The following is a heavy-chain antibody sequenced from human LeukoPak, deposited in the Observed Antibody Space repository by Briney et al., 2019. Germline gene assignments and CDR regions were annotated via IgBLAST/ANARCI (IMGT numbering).Heavy chain of an antibody. D-gene: IGHD6-19*01. J-gene: IGHJ4*02. CDR3: ARVIHNSGWLYYFDS. V-gene: IGHV7-4-1*02. CDR1: GYTFTSYG. CDR2: INTNTGNP. Sequence: ASVKVSCKASGYTFTSYGISWVRQAPGQGLEWMGWINTNTGNPTYAQGFTGRFVFSLDTSVSTAYLQISTLKAEDTAVYYCARVIHNSGWLYYFDSWGQGTLVTVSS.